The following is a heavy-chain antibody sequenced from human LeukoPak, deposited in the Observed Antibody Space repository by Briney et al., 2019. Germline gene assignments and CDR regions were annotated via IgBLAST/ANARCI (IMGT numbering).Heavy chain of an antibody. CDR3: ASPKRYDSSGYYYY. J-gene: IGHJ4*02. V-gene: IGHV3-23*01. CDR1: GFTFSSYG. Sequence: GGTLRLSCAASGFTFSSYGMSWVRQAPGKGLEWVSAISGSGGSTYYADSVKGRFTISRDNSKNTLYLQMNSLRAEDTAVYYCASPKRYDSSGYYYYWGQGTLVTVSS. CDR2: ISGSGGST. D-gene: IGHD3-22*01.